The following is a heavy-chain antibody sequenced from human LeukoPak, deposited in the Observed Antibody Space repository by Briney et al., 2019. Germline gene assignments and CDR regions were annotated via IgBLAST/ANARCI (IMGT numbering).Heavy chain of an antibody. CDR3: ARDRAQWLALPDY. D-gene: IGHD6-19*01. Sequence: SVKVSCKSFGYTFTTYGISWVRQAPGQGLEWMGRIIPILGIANYAQKFQGRVTITADKSTSTAYMELSSLRSEDTAVYYCARDRAQWLALPDYWGQGTLVTVSS. CDR1: GYTFTTYG. CDR2: IIPILGIA. J-gene: IGHJ4*02. V-gene: IGHV1-69*04.